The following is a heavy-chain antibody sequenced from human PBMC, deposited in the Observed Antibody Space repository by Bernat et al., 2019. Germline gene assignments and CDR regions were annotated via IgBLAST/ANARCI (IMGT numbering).Heavy chain of an antibody. J-gene: IGHJ4*02. Sequence: QLQLQESGPGLVKPSETLSLTCTVSGGSISSSSYYWGWIRQPPGKGLEWIGSIYYSGSTYYNPSLKSRVTISVDTSKNQFSLKLSSVTAADTAVYYCASSPFLGGDVDYWGQGTLVTVSS. CDR3: ASSPFLGGDVDY. V-gene: IGHV4-39*07. CDR2: IYYSGST. CDR1: GGSISSSSYY. D-gene: IGHD3-16*01.